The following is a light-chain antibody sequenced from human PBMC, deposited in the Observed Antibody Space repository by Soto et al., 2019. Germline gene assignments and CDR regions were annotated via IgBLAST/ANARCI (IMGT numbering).Light chain of an antibody. V-gene: IGLV2-14*01. CDR2: DIN. CDR1: SSDVGNDIF. CDR3: VSYTTSASYV. Sequence: QSALTQPASVSGPPGQSITISCTGTSSDVGNDIFVSWYRQHPGNAPKLMIYDINNRPSGVSNRFSGSKSGNTDSLTISGLQAEDEADYYCVSYTTSASYVFGTGTKLTVL. J-gene: IGLJ1*01.